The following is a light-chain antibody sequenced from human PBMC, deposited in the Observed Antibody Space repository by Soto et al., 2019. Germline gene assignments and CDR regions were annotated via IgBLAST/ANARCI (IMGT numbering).Light chain of an antibody. CDR3: HQYGSSPAT. CDR2: GAS. Sequence: IVLTQSPATLSLSPGERATLSCRASQSVSSSYLAWYQQKPGQAPGLLIYGASSRATGIPDRFSGSGSGTDFTLTISRLEPEDFAVYYCHQYGSSPATFGQGTKVDIK. CDR1: QSVSSSY. V-gene: IGKV3-20*01. J-gene: IGKJ1*01.